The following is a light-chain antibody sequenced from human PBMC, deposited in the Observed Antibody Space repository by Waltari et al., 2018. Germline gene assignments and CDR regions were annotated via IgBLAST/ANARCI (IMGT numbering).Light chain of an antibody. CDR2: WAS. V-gene: IGKV4-1*01. J-gene: IGKJ1*01. Sequence: DIVMTQSPDSLAVSLGERATINCKSSQSVLYSYNNKNYLAWYQHKPGQTPKLLIYWASTRESGVPDRFSGSGSGTDFTLSISSLQTEDVAVYYCQQHYSAPPTFGQGTKVDIK. CDR1: QSVLYSYNNKNY. CDR3: QQHYSAPPT.